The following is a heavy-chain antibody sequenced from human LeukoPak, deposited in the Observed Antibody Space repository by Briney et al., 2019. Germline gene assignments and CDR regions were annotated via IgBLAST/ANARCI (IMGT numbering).Heavy chain of an antibody. CDR3: ARASAVAGKDYFDY. D-gene: IGHD6-19*01. Sequence: SETLSLTCTVSGGSISSYYWSWIRQPPGKGLEWIGYIYYSGSTNYNPSLKSRVTISVDTSKNQFSLKLSSVTAADTAVYYCARASAVAGKDYFDYWGQGTLVTVSS. J-gene: IGHJ4*02. CDR1: GGSISSYY. V-gene: IGHV4-59*01. CDR2: IYYSGST.